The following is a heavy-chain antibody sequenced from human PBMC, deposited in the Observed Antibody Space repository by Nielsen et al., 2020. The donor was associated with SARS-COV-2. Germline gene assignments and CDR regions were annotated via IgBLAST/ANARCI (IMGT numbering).Heavy chain of an antibody. CDR2: ISSSSSYT. Sequence: GGSLRLSCAASGFTFSSYSMNWVRQAPGKGLEWVSSISSSSSYTNYADSVKGRFTISRDNAKNSLYLQMNSLRAEDTAVYYCARFMVTPGYFDYWGQGTLVTVSS. J-gene: IGHJ4*02. CDR1: GFTFSSYS. V-gene: IGHV3-21*01. CDR3: ARFMVTPGYFDY. D-gene: IGHD4-23*01.